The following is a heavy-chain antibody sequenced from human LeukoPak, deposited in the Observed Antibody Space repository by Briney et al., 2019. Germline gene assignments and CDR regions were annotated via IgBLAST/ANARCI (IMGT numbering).Heavy chain of an antibody. D-gene: IGHD3-22*01. CDR2: IYYSGST. CDR1: GGSISSYY. CDR3: ARGDLYYYDSSGYYLDY. J-gene: IGHJ4*02. Sequence: SETLPLTCTVSGGSISSYYWSWIRQPPGKGLEWIGYIYYSGSTNYNPSLKSRVTISVDTSKNQFSLKLSSVTAADTAVYYCARGDLYYYDSSGYYLDYWGQGTLVTVSS. V-gene: IGHV4-59*01.